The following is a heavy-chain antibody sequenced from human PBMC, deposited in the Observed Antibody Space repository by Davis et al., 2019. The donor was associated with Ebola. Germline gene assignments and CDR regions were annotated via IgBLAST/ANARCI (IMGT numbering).Heavy chain of an antibody. CDR1: GYSFTNYW. Sequence: GGSLRLSCKGSGYSFTNYWIVWVRQMPGKGLECMGIIFPGDSATRYSPSFQGQVTISADKSITTAYLQWSSLKASDTAMYYCARGTDGYNPGGYFDSWGQGTLVTVSS. CDR3: ARGTDGYNPGGYFDS. V-gene: IGHV5-51*01. J-gene: IGHJ4*02. D-gene: IGHD5-24*01. CDR2: IFPGDSAT.